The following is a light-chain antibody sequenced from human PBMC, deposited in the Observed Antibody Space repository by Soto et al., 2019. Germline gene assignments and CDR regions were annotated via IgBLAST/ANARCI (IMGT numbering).Light chain of an antibody. J-gene: IGKJ5*01. Sequence: VMTHSPSNLCLSPWAGATLSWCASQPVSDKLAWYQQKPVQAPRLLIYGASARALGIPARFSGSGSGTEFTFTVTSLQPEDFAVYYCQQYDQWPITFGQGTRLEI. CDR1: QPVSDK. CDR3: QQYDQWPIT. V-gene: IGKV3-15*01. CDR2: GAS.